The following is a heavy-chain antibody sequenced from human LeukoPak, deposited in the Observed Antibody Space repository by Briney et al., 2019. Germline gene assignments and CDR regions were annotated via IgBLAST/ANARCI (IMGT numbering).Heavy chain of an antibody. D-gene: IGHD3-22*01. J-gene: IGHJ3*02. Sequence: SETLSLTCTVSGGSISSYYWSWIRQPPGKGLEWIGYIYYSGSTNYNPSLKSRVTISVDTSKNQFSLKLSSVTAADTAVYYCARSGDSSGLDAFDICGQGTMVTVSS. CDR1: GGSISSYY. CDR2: IYYSGST. CDR3: ARSGDSSGLDAFDI. V-gene: IGHV4-59*01.